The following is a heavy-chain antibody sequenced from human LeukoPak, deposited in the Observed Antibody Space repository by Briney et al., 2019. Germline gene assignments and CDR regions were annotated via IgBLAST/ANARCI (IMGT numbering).Heavy chain of an antibody. J-gene: IGHJ2*01. Sequence: PGGSLRLSCAASGFTFSSYAMSWVRQAPGKGLEWVSAISGSGGSTYYADSVKGQFTISRDNSKNTLYLQMNSLRAEDTAVYYCAKDRGYQLTYWYFDLWGRGPLVTVSS. CDR2: ISGSGGST. D-gene: IGHD2-2*01. V-gene: IGHV3-23*01. CDR1: GFTFSSYA. CDR3: AKDRGYQLTYWYFDL.